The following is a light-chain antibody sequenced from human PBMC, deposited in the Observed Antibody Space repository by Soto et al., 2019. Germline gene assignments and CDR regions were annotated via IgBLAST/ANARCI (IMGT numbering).Light chain of an antibody. CDR3: QKYGSSLFT. V-gene: IGKV3-20*01. CDR1: QSVSSSY. Sequence: EIVLTQSPGTLSLSPGERATLSCRASQSVSSSYLAWYQQKPGQAPRLLIYGASSRSTGIPARFSGSGSGTDFTITISRLEPEDFAVYYCQKYGSSLFTFGPGTKVDIK. J-gene: IGKJ3*01. CDR2: GAS.